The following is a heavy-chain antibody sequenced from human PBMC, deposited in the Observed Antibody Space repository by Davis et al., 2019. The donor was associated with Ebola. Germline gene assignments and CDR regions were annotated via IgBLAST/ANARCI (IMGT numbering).Heavy chain of an antibody. J-gene: IGHJ6*02. V-gene: IGHV3-48*03. CDR1: GFTFSSYE. CDR2: ISSSGSTI. Sequence: PGGSLRLSCAASGFTFSSYEMNWVRQAPGKGLEWVSYISSSGSTIYYADSVKGRFTISRDNAKNSLYLQMNSLRAEDTAVYYCARAPARKRRLGGYYYYYGMDVWGQGTTVTVSS. CDR3: ARAPARKRRLGGYYYYYGMDV. D-gene: IGHD3-16*01.